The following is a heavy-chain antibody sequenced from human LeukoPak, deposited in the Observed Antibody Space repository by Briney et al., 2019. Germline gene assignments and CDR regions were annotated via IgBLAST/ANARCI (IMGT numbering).Heavy chain of an antibody. Sequence: GSLRLSCAASGISFTNYAMSWVRQAPARGLEWVSSLRGNGDTFYADSVKGRFTLSRDDSRNIVYLQLHNLRVDDTATYYCAGESWFSDADEVCWAQGTKVTVS. V-gene: IGHV3-23*01. CDR1: GISFTNYA. J-gene: IGHJ4*02. D-gene: IGHD3-10*01. CDR2: LRGNGDT. CDR3: AGESWFSDADEVC.